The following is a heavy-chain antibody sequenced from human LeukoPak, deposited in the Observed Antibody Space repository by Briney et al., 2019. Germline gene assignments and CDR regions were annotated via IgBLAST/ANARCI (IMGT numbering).Heavy chain of an antibody. D-gene: IGHD2-8*01. Sequence: PGGSLRLSCAASGFTFSSFGMSWVRQAPGKGLEWVSAISVSGGSTNYADSVKGRFTISRDNSKNTLYLQMNSLRAEDTAVYYCAKVFFMDYGGQGTLVTVSS. V-gene: IGHV3-23*01. J-gene: IGHJ4*02. CDR3: AKVFFMDY. CDR1: GFTFSSFG. CDR2: ISVSGGST.